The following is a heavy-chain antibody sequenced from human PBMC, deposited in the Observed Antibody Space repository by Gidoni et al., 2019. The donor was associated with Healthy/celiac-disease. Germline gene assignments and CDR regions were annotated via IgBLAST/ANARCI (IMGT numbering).Heavy chain of an antibody. V-gene: IGHV4-59*13. D-gene: IGHD3-22*01. CDR3: ARRVSRGHFDY. CDR1: SGSISSYD. J-gene: IGHJ4*02. CDR2: IYYSGST. Sequence: QVQLQESGPGLVKPSETLSLTCTVSSGSISSYDWSWIRQPPGKGLEWIGDIYYSGSTNYNPSLKSRVTISVDTSKNQFSLKLSSVTAADTAVYYCARRVSRGHFDYWVQGTLVTVSS.